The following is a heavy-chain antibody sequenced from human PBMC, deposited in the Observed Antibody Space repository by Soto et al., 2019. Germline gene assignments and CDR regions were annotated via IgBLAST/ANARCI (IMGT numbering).Heavy chain of an antibody. CDR1: NGSIVNYY. CDR2: IYYSGST. D-gene: IGHD3-9*01. Sequence: QVQLQESGPGLVKPSETLSLTCTVSNGSIVNYYWSWIRQPPGKGLDWIGFIYYSGSTNYTPSLKNRVTLSVDMSKSQHALRLSSVTAADTAGDYCASRLTEATTTGDSFDIWGQGTMVTVSS. J-gene: IGHJ3*02. CDR3: ASRLTEATTTGDSFDI. V-gene: IGHV4-59*01.